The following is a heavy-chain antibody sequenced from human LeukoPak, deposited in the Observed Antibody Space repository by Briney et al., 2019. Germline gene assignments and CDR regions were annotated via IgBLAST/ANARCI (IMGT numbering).Heavy chain of an antibody. CDR2: IKSDGSIT. CDR1: GFTFSSNW. D-gene: IGHD1-14*01. V-gene: IGHV3-74*01. CDR3: ARGTLIITPLIDY. Sequence: GGSLRLSCAASGFTFSSNWMHWVRQAPGKGLVWVSRIKSDGSITSYADSVKGRFTISRDNAKNTLYLQMNSLRAEDTAVYYCARGTLIITPLIDYWGQGTLVTVS. J-gene: IGHJ4*02.